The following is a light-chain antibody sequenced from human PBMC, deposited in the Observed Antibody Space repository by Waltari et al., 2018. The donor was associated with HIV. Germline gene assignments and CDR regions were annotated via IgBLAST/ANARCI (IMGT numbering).Light chain of an antibody. CDR1: TKDVGNYDY. CDR2: DVS. V-gene: IGLV2-14*01. Sequence: QSALTQPASVSGSPGQSITISCTGTTKDVGNYDYVSCYQHRPGKAPKLLIYDVSNRPSGVSGRFSGSKSGNTASLSISGLQAEDEADYFCSSYRTYGTLVFGGGTKLTVL. CDR3: SSYRTYGTLV. J-gene: IGLJ3*02.